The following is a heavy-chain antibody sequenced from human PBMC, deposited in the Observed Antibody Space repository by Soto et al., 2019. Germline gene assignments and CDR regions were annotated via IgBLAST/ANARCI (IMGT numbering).Heavy chain of an antibody. CDR1: GGTCSSYT. V-gene: IGHV1-69*10. CDR3: ARGYCRFGSCYSFPDAFYI. J-gene: IGHJ3*02. Sequence: SVKVSCKASGGTCSSYTISWVRQAPGQGLEWMGGIIPILGIANYAQKFQGRVTITADKSTSTAYMELSSLRSEDTAVYYCARGYCRFGSCYSFPDAFYIWGQGTMVPVSS. D-gene: IGHD2-15*01. CDR2: IIPILGIA.